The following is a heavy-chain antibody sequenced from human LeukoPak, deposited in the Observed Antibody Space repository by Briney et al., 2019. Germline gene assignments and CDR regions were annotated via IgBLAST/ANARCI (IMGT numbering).Heavy chain of an antibody. Sequence: GGSPRLPCAARGSTFNYYGLSWVGQAQGRGLEGAQGFGHNGGITYSNSVKGRFTISRDDSKNTLFLQMNSLRADDTAVYFCAKQAGWGGYFSFLPFDFWGRGTLVTVSS. CDR3: AKQAGWGGYFSFLPFDF. CDR1: GSTFNYYG. CDR2: FGHNGGIT. D-gene: IGHD3-3*01. V-gene: IGHV3-23*01. J-gene: IGHJ4*02.